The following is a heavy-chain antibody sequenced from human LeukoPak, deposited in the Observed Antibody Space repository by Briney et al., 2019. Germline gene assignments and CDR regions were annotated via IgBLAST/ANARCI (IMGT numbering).Heavy chain of an antibody. Sequence: PGGSLRLSCAASGFTFSSYSMNWVRQAPGKGLEWVSSISSSSSYIYYADSVKGRFTISRDNAKHSLYLQMNSLRAEDTAVYYCARVGLSGSYGRYNDYWGQGTLVTVSS. D-gene: IGHD1-26*01. V-gene: IGHV3-21*01. J-gene: IGHJ4*02. CDR3: ARVGLSGSYGRYNDY. CDR1: GFTFSSYS. CDR2: ISSSSSYI.